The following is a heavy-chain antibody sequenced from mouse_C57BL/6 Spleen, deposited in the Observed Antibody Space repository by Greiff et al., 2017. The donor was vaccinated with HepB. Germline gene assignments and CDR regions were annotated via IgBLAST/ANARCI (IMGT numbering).Heavy chain of an antibody. D-gene: IGHD1-1*01. CDR3: ARSYYYYGSSHGSYFDY. V-gene: IGHV1-80*01. CDR1: GYAFSSYW. J-gene: IGHJ2*01. Sequence: VKLMESGAELVKPGASVKISCKASGYAFSSYWMNWVKQRPGKGLEWIGQIYPGDGDTNYNGKFKGKATLTADKSSSTAYMQLSSLTSEDSAVYFCARSYYYYGSSHGSYFDYWGQGTTLTVSS. CDR2: IYPGDGDT.